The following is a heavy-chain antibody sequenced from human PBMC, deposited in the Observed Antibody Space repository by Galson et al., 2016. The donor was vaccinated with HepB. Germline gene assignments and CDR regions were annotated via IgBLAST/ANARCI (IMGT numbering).Heavy chain of an antibody. CDR3: AVSVGGAFDWSAYLDY. V-gene: IGHV3-74*01. J-gene: IGHJ4*02. D-gene: IGHD3-9*01. Sequence: SLRLSCAASGFTFSRYWMHWVRQVPGKGLVWVSRINSDGSSRNYADSVKGRFTISRDNAESTLYLQMNSLRVEDTALYYCAVSVGGAFDWSAYLDYWGQETLVAVTS. CDR2: INSDGSSR. CDR1: GFTFSRYW.